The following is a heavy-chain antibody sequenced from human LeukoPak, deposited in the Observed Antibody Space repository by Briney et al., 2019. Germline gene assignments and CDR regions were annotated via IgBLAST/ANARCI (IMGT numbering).Heavy chain of an antibody. CDR3: ARSSYPYYFDY. V-gene: IGHV3-74*01. CDR2: VNNDGSST. J-gene: IGHJ4*02. D-gene: IGHD6-19*01. CDR1: GFSFSSYW. Sequence: GGSLRLSCGASGFSFSSYWMHWVRQAPGKGLMWVSRVNNDGSSTTNADSVEGRFTISRDNARNTLYLQMNSLRAEDTAVYYCARSSYPYYFDYWGQGTLVTVSS.